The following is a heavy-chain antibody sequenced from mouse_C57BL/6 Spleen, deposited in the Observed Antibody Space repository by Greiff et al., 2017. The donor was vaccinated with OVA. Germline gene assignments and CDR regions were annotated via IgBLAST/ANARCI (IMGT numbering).Heavy chain of an antibody. D-gene: IGHD2-4*01. V-gene: IGHV1-81*01. CDR3: ANYDYDEDYFDY. Sequence: QVQLKESGAELARPGASVKLSCKASGYTFTSYGISWVKQRTGQGLEWIGEIYPRSGNTYYNEKFKGKATLTADKSSSTAYMELRSLTSEDSAVYFCANYDYDEDYFDYWGQGTTLTVSS. CDR2: IYPRSGNT. J-gene: IGHJ2*01. CDR1: GYTFTSYG.